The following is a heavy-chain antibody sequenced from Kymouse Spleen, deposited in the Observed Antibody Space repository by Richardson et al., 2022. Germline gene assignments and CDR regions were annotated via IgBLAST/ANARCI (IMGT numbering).Heavy chain of an antibody. CDR2: IYYSGST. CDR1: GGSISSSSYY. V-gene: IGHV4-39*01. D-gene: IGHD4-11,IGHD4-11*01. Sequence: QLQLQESGPGLVKPSETLSLTCTVSGGSISSSSYYWGWIRQPPGKGLEWIGSIYYSGSTYYNPSLKSRVTISVDTSKNQFSLKLSSVTAADTAVYYCARPYSNYPHYYYGMDVWGQGTTVTVSS. CDR3: ARPYSNYPHYYYGMDV. J-gene: IGHJ6*02.